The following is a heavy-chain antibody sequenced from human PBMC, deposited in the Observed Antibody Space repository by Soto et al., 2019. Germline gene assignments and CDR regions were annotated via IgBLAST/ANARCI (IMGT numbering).Heavy chain of an antibody. V-gene: IGHV4-59*01. J-gene: IGHJ4*02. CDR3: ARDGSLRGRDGYRIDY. D-gene: IGHD3-16*01. CDR1: GGSISSYY. CDR2: IYYSGST. Sequence: SETLSLTCTVSGGSISSYYWSWIRQPPGKGLEWIEYIYYSGSTNYNPSLKSRVTISVDTSKNHFSLKLSSVTAADTAVYYCARDGSLRGRDGYRIDYWGQGTLVTVSS.